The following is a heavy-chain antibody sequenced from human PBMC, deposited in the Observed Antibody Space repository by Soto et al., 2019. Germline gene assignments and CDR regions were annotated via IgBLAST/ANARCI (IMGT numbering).Heavy chain of an antibody. J-gene: IGHJ4*02. Sequence: QVQLVQSGAEVKKPGSSVNVSCKASGGTFSPYTINWVRQAPGQGLEWMGRIIPFHGVTNYAQKFQARVTITADKSTSKAYMELSGLRFEDTAMYYCTRDWEITVSTWSFGGFWGRGTLVTVSS. CDR2: IIPFHGVT. CDR3: TRDWEITVSTWSFGGF. D-gene: IGHD3-10*01. CDR1: GGTFSPYT. V-gene: IGHV1-69*08.